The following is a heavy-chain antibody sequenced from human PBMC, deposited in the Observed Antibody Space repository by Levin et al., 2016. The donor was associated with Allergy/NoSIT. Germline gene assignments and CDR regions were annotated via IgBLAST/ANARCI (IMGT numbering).Heavy chain of an antibody. D-gene: IGHD5-24*01. CDR1: GGSISSYY. V-gene: IGHV4-59*13. J-gene: IGHJ4*02. Sequence: GSLRLSCAVSGGSISSYYWSWVRQPPGKGLEWISYVYYTGTTNHNPSLKSRVTISSDTSKNHFSLKLSSVAAADTAVYYCARYRDGDRGVDFDYWGQGTLVTVSS. CDR2: VYYTGTT. CDR3: ARYRDGDRGVDFDY.